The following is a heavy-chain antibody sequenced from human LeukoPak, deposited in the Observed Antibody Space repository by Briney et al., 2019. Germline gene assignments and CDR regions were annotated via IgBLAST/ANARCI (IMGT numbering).Heavy chain of an antibody. CDR2: IYSGGST. V-gene: IGHV3-66*01. CDR1: GFTVSSNY. Sequence: GGSLRLSCAASGFTVSSNYMSWVRQAPGKGLEWGSVIYSGGSTYYADSVKGRFTISRDNSKNTLYRQMNSLRAEDTAVYYCARGSVGSAFDIWGQGTMVTVSS. D-gene: IGHD3-10*01. CDR3: ARGSVGSAFDI. J-gene: IGHJ3*02.